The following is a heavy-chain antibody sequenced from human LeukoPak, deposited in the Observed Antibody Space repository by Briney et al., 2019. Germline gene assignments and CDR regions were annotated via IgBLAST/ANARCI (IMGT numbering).Heavy chain of an antibody. Sequence: PGGSLRLSCAASGFTFSSYEMNWVRQAPGKGLEWVSYISSSGSTIYYADSVKGRFTISRDNSKNTLYLQMSSLRAEDTAVYYCVKRRGGVTTYFDYWGQGTLVTVSS. CDR1: GFTFSSYE. J-gene: IGHJ4*02. D-gene: IGHD3-16*01. CDR2: ISSSGSTI. CDR3: VKRRGGVTTYFDY. V-gene: IGHV3-48*03.